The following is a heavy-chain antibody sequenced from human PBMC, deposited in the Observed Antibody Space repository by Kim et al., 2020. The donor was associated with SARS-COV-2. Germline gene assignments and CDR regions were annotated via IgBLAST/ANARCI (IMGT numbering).Heavy chain of an antibody. Sequence: SETLSLTCTVSGGSISSGSYYWSWIRQPAGKGLEWIGRIYTSGSTNYNPSLKSRVTISVDTSKNQFSLKLSSVTAADTAVYYCARGEIAAAVMYYYGMDVWGQGTTVTVSS. J-gene: IGHJ6*02. CDR3: ARGEIAAAVMYYYGMDV. CDR1: GGSISSGSYY. V-gene: IGHV4-61*02. D-gene: IGHD6-13*01. CDR2: IYTSGST.